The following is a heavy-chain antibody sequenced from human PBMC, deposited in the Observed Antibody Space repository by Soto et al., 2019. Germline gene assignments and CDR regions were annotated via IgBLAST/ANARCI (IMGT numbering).Heavy chain of an antibody. D-gene: IGHD2-15*01. V-gene: IGHV3-23*01. Sequence: QLLESGGGLVQPGGSLRLSCAVSGFTFRSYGMSWVRQAPGKGLEWVSAISGSGSATYYADSVKGRFTISRDNSKNPVYLQMNSLRAEDTAIYYCAKDPIFCSGGSCYSVYGMDVWGQGTTVTVSS. CDR2: ISGSGSAT. J-gene: IGHJ6*02. CDR1: GFTFRSYG. CDR3: AKDPIFCSGGSCYSVYGMDV.